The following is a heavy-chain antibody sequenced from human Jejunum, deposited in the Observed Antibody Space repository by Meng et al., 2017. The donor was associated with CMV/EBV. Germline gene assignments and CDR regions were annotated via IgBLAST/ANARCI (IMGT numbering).Heavy chain of an antibody. D-gene: IGHD6-6*01. Sequence: CAASGFIVSRSYVSWVRQAPGKGLEWVSLIFTGGNTYYGDSVKGRFTMSRDNSKNTVYLQMESLRAEDTAVYYCARGGKQLVPFDTWGQGTLVTVSS. J-gene: IGHJ4*02. CDR1: GFIVSRSY. V-gene: IGHV3-53*01. CDR2: IFTGGNT. CDR3: ARGGKQLVPFDT.